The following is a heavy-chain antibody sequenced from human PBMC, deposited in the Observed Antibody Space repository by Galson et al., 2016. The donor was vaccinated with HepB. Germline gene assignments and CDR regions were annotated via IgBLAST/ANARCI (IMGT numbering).Heavy chain of an antibody. CDR3: ARDDWNKALGYDV. D-gene: IGHD1/OR15-1a*01. CDR1: VGSIGSSSLY. CDR2: IYQNGIA. V-gene: IGHV4-39*07. J-gene: IGHJ3*01. Sequence: SETLSLTCSVSVGSIGSSSLYWGWIRQPPGKGLEWIGNIYQNGIATYHPALRTLVTISISTSENQFYLKLTSMTAADTAVYFCARDDWNKALGYDVWGQGRMVIVSS.